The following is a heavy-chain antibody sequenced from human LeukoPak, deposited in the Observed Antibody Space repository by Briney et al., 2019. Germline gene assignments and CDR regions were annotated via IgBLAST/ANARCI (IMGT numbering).Heavy chain of an antibody. D-gene: IGHD2-21*02. Sequence: GGSLRLSCAASGFTFNNAWMSWVRQAPGKGLEWVGRIKSKTDGGTTDYAAPVKGRFTISRDDSKNTLYLQMNSLKTEDTAVYYCTTKLAYCGGDCYAAAFDIWGQGTMVTVSS. V-gene: IGHV3-15*01. CDR1: GFTFNNAW. CDR2: IKSKTDGGTT. CDR3: TTKLAYCGGDCYAAAFDI. J-gene: IGHJ3*02.